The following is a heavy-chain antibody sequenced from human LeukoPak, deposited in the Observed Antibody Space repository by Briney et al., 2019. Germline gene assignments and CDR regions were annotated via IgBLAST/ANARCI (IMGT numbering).Heavy chain of an antibody. J-gene: IGHJ4*02. V-gene: IGHV4-61*02. D-gene: IGHD5-24*01. Sequence: SETLSLTCTVSGDSVSTGNYYWSWVRQPAGKGLEWIGRIYTTGSTNYNPSLKSRVTISVDTSKNQFSLKLSSVTAADTAVYYCASLNGYKSFDYWGQGTLVTVSS. CDR1: GDSVSTGNYY. CDR3: ASLNGYKSFDY. CDR2: IYTTGST.